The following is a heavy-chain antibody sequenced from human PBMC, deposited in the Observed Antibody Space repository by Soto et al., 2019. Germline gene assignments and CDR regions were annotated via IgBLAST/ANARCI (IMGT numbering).Heavy chain of an antibody. CDR3: ARETGGRDCFDL. CDR1: GFTVSSNY. D-gene: IGHD2-21*01. J-gene: IGHJ2*01. Sequence: EVQLVESGGGLVQPGESLRLSCAASGFTVSSNYMSWVRQAPGKGLEWVSIIYTSGNTDYAESVKGRFTISRHNSENTLYLEMNSLRAEDTAVYYCARETGGRDCFDLWGRGTLVTVSS. V-gene: IGHV3-53*04. CDR2: IYTSGNT.